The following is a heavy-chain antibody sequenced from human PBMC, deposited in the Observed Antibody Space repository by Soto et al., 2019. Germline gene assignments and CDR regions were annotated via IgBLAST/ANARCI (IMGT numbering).Heavy chain of an antibody. D-gene: IGHD2-15*01. CDR3: AKGLGYCSGGSCYYDY. CDR2: ISYDGSKK. Sequence: PGGSLRLSCAASGFTFSSYGMHWVRQAPGKGLEWVAVISYDGSKKYYADSVKGRFTISRDNSKNTLYLQMNSLRAEDTAVYYCAKGLGYCSGGSCYYDYWGQGTLVTVSS. CDR1: GFTFSSYG. V-gene: IGHV3-30*18. J-gene: IGHJ4*02.